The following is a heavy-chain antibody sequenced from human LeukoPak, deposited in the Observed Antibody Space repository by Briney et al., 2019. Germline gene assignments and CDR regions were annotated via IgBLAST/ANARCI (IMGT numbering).Heavy chain of an antibody. D-gene: IGHD4-17*01. CDR3: ARNYGDYAGMDV. CDR1: GGSFRGYY. CDR2: INHSGST. J-gene: IGHJ6*02. Sequence: SETLSLTCAVYGGSFRGYYWSWIRQPQGKGLEWIGEINHSGSTNYNPSLKSRVTISVDTSKNQFSLKLSSVTAADTAVYYCARNYGDYAGMDVWGQGTTVTVSS. V-gene: IGHV4-34*01.